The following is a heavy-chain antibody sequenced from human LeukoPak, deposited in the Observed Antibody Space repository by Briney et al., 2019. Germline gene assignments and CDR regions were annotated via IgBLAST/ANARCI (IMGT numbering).Heavy chain of an antibody. Sequence: ETLSLTCAVYGGSFSDYYWAWIRQAPGKGLEWVANIRQDGSEKYYVDSVKGRLTISRDNAKNSLYLQMNNLTAADTAIYYCARAGYYGDDAFDLWGQGTRVTVSS. CDR2: IRQDGSEK. J-gene: IGHJ3*01. V-gene: IGHV3-7*01. D-gene: IGHD2/OR15-2a*01. CDR1: GGSFSDYY. CDR3: ARAGYYGDDAFDL.